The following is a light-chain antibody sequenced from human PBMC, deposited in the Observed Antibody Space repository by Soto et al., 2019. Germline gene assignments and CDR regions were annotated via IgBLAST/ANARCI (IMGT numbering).Light chain of an antibody. V-gene: IGLV4-69*01. Sequence: QPVLTQSPSASASLGASVKLTCTLSSGHSSYAIAWHQKQPGKGPRYLMDLNNDGSHSKGDGIPDRFSGPSSGAERYLIISSLQSEDEADYYCQTWGTGFQVFGGGTKLTVL. CDR1: SGHSSYA. CDR3: QTWGTGFQV. J-gene: IGLJ2*01. CDR2: LNNDGSH.